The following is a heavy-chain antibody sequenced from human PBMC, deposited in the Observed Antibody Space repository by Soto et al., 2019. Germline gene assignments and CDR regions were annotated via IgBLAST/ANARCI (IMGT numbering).Heavy chain of an antibody. J-gene: IGHJ6*02. CDR3: AGGSRIAGLYYDVDV. D-gene: IGHD6-6*01. CDR2: NYCRGIP. Sequence: QVQLQESGPGLVKPSQTLSLTCTVSGGSISSGGYYWTWIRQHPGKGLEWIGYNYCRGIPYYNPSLKSGVTISLDMSKHEFFLKLSAVSGADTAGYYCAGGSRIAGLYYDVDVWGQGTTVAVSS. CDR1: GGSISSGGYY. V-gene: IGHV4-31*03.